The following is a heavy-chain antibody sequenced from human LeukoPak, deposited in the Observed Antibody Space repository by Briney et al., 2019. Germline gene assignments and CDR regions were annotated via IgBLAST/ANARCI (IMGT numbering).Heavy chain of an antibody. J-gene: IGHJ4*02. Sequence: PGGSLRLSCAASGFTFSSYAMHWVRQAPGKGLEWVAVISYDGSDKYYADSVKGRFTISRDNSKNTLYLQMNSLRAEDTAVYYCARDRDYGSGCSDYWGQGTLVTVSS. D-gene: IGHD4-17*01. CDR3: ARDRDYGSGCSDY. CDR2: ISYDGSDK. V-gene: IGHV3-30-3*01. CDR1: GFTFSSYA.